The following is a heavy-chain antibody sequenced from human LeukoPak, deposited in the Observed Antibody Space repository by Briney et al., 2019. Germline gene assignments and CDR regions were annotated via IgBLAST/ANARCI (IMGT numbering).Heavy chain of an antibody. CDR2: INPNSGGT. CDR1: GYTFTGYY. Sequence: ASVKVSCKASGYTFTGYYMHWVRQAPGQGLEWMGWINPNSGGTNYAQKFQGRVTMTEDTSTDTAYMELSSLRSEDTAVYYCATAPDSSLDYWGQGTLVTVSS. V-gene: IGHV1-2*02. D-gene: IGHD6-19*01. CDR3: ATAPDSSLDY. J-gene: IGHJ4*02.